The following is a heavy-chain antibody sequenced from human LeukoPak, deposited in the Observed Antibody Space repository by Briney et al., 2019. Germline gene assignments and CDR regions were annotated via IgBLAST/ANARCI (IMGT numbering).Heavy chain of an antibody. D-gene: IGHD5-12*01. CDR2: MHNSGSS. Sequence: PSETPSLSCTVSGASTSHFYWNWIRQPPGKGLEWIGYMHNSGSSKHNPSLKSRLTISIDTSKNQFSLQLASVTAADTAIYYCARSAEWLRNAFDIWGQGIMVSVSS. J-gene: IGHJ3*02. V-gene: IGHV4-59*01. CDR3: ARSAEWLRNAFDI. CDR1: GASTSHFY.